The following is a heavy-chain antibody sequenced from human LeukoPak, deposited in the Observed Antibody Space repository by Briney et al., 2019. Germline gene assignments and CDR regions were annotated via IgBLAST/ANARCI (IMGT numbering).Heavy chain of an antibody. J-gene: IGHJ5*02. CDR2: IYHSGST. Sequence: SETLSLTCAVSGYSISSGYYWGWIRQPPGKGLEWIGSIYHSGSTYYSPSLKSRVTISVDTSKNQFSLKLSSVTAADTAVYYCARGGYCSGGSCYRENWFDPWGQGTLVTVSS. CDR1: GYSISSGYY. CDR3: ARGGYCSGGSCYRENWFDP. V-gene: IGHV4-38-2*01. D-gene: IGHD2-15*01.